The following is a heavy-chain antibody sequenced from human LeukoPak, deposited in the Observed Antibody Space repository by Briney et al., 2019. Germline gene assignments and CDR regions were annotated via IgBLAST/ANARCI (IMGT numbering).Heavy chain of an antibody. D-gene: IGHD3-10*01. CDR2: INHSGST. CDR3: ARSYYYGSGSPNY. V-gene: IGHV4-34*01. Sequence: KPSETLSLTCAVYGGSFSGYYWSWIRQPPGKGLEWIGEINHSGSTNYNPSLKSRVTISVDTSKNQFSLKLSSVTAADTAVYYRARSYYYGSGSPNYWGQGTLVTVSS. CDR1: GGSFSGYY. J-gene: IGHJ4*02.